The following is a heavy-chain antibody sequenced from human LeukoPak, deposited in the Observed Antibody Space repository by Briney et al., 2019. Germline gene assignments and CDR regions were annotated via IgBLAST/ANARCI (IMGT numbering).Heavy chain of an antibody. CDR3: TTDSFTVIIPAAKGP. V-gene: IGHV3-15*01. D-gene: IGHD2-2*01. CDR1: GFTFSSYA. CDR2: IKSKADGGTT. Sequence: GSLRLSCAASGFTFSSYAMSWVRQAPGKGLERVGRIKSKADGGTTDYAAPVKGRFTISRDDSKDTLFLQMNGLKTEDTAVYYCTTDSFTVIIPAAKGPWGQGALVTVSS. J-gene: IGHJ5*02.